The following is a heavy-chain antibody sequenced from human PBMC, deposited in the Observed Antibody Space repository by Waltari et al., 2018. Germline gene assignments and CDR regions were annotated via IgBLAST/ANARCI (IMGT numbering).Heavy chain of an antibody. Sequence: QLQLQESGPGLVKPSETLSLTCTVSGGSISSSSYYWGWIRQPPGKGLEWIGSIYYRGITTCIPSLKIRVTISVATSKNQFSLKLSSVTAAATAVYYCARERPNLDDYWWLYYGMDVWGQGTTVTVSS. J-gene: IGHJ6*02. V-gene: IGHV4-39*07. CDR2: IYYRGIT. D-gene: IGHD2-8*02. CDR3: ARERPNLDDYWWLYYGMDV. CDR1: GGSISSSSYY.